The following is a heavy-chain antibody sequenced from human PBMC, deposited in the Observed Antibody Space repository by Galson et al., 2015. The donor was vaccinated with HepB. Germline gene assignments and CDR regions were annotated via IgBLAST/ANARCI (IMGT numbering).Heavy chain of an antibody. CDR1: GYTFTGYY. Sequence: SCKASGYTFTGYYMHWVRQAPGQGLEWMGWINPNSGGTNYAQKFQGRVTMTRDTSISTAYMELSRLRSDDTAVYYCARDRVVPAASNWFDPWGQGTLVTVSS. D-gene: IGHD2-2*01. CDR3: ARDRVVPAASNWFDP. V-gene: IGHV1-2*02. J-gene: IGHJ5*02. CDR2: INPNSGGT.